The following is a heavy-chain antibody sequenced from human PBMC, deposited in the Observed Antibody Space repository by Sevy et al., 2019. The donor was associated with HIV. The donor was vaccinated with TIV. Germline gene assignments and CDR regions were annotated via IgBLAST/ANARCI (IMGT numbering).Heavy chain of an antibody. CDR3: AKGIGDYAWYFDH. J-gene: IGHJ2*01. Sequence: GGSLRLSCAASGFTFDDYAMHWVRQAPGKGLEWVSGISWNSGSIGYADSVKGRFTISRDNAKNSLYLQMNSLRAEDTALYYCAKGIGDYAWYFDHWGRGTLVTVSS. D-gene: IGHD4-17*01. V-gene: IGHV3-9*01. CDR2: ISWNSGSI. CDR1: GFTFDDYA.